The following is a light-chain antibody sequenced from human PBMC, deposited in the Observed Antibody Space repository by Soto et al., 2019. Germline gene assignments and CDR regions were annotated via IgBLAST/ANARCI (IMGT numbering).Light chain of an antibody. V-gene: IGLV2-14*01. CDR2: DVS. J-gene: IGLJ2*01. Sequence: QSALTQPASVSGSPGQSITISCTGTSSDVGGYNCVSWYQQHPGKAPKLMIYDVSNRPSGVSNRFSGSKSGNTASPTISGLQAEDEADYYCRSYTSSSTLAVFGGGTKLTVL. CDR1: SSDVGGYNC. CDR3: RSYTSSSTLAV.